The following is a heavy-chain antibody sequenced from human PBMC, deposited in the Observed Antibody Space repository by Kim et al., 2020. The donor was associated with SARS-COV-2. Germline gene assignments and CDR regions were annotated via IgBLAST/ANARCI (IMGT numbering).Heavy chain of an antibody. J-gene: IGHJ4*02. CDR3: AKDPGYSSGSIDY. Sequence: YADSVKGRFTISRDNSKNTLYLQMNSLRAEDTAVYYCAKDPGYSSGSIDYWGQGTLVTVSS. V-gene: IGHV3-30*02. D-gene: IGHD6-25*01.